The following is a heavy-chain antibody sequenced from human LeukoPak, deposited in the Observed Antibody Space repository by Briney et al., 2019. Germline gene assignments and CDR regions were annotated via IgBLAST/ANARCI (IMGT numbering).Heavy chain of an antibody. Sequence: PGGSLRLPCAASEFIFSSYWMSWVRQAPAKGLEWVSNIKHDGSEKYYVDSVKGRCTISRDNAKNSLYLQMNSLRAEDTAVYYCAREGSGYYTDYWGQGTLVTVSS. J-gene: IGHJ4*02. CDR2: IKHDGSEK. V-gene: IGHV3-7*05. CDR3: AREGSGYYTDY. D-gene: IGHD3-22*01. CDR1: EFIFSSYW.